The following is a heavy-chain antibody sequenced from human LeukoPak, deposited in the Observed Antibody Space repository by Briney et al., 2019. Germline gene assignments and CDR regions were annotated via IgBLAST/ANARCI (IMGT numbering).Heavy chain of an antibody. V-gene: IGHV4-34*01. J-gene: IGHJ5*02. CDR3: ARGRLSLYCSSTSCYVWFDP. Sequence: SENLSLTCAVDGGSFSGYYWSWLRQPPGKGLEWVGEINHSGSTNYNSSLKSRATISVDTSKNQFSLELSSVTAADTAVYYCARGRLSLYCSSTSCYVWFDPWGQGTLVTVSS. CDR2: INHSGST. D-gene: IGHD2-2*01. CDR1: GGSFSGYY.